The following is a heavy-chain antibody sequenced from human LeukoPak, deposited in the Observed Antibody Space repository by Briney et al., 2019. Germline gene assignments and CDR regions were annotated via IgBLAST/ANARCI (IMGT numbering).Heavy chain of an antibody. V-gene: IGHV3-30*18. CDR2: ISYDGSNK. D-gene: IGHD2-15*01. CDR3: AKDLQLMVVAATADYYYYGMDV. Sequence: GGSLRLSCAASGFTFSSYGMHWVRQAPGKGLEWVAVISYDGSNKYYADSVKGRFTISRDNSKNTLYLQMNSLRAEDTAVYYCAKDLQLMVVAATADYYYYGMDVWGQGTTVTVSS. J-gene: IGHJ6*02. CDR1: GFTFSSYG.